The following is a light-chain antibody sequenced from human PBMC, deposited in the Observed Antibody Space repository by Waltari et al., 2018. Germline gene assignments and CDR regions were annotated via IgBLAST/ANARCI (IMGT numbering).Light chain of an antibody. J-gene: IGKJ4*01. CDR2: DAS. CDR1: QSVSSY. V-gene: IGKV3-11*01. CDR3: QQRSNWLT. Sequence: EIVLTQSPATLSLSPGERAPLPCRASQSVSSYLAWYQQKPGQAPRLLIYDASNRAAGIPARLSGSGSGTDFTLTISSLEPEDFAVYYCQQRSNWLTFGGGTKVEIK.